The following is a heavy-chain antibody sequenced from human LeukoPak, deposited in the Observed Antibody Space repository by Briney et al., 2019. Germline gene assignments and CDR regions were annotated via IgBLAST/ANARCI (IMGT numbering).Heavy chain of an antibody. D-gene: IGHD4-17*01. Sequence: SETLSLTCAVSGGSISSSNWWSWVRQPPGKGLEWIGEIYHSGSTNYNPSLKSRVTISVDKSKNQFSLKLSSVTAADTAVYYCARAQNDYGDYESAFDIWGQGTMVTVSS. CDR3: ARAQNDYGDYESAFDI. V-gene: IGHV4-4*02. CDR1: GGSISSSNW. CDR2: IYHSGST. J-gene: IGHJ3*02.